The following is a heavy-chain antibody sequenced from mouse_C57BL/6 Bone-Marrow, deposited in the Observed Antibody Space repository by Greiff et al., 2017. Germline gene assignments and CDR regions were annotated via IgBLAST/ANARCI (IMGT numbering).Heavy chain of an antibody. V-gene: IGHV1-81*01. J-gene: IGHJ4*01. CDR2: IYPRSGNT. Sequence: VQLQQSGAELARPGASVKLSCKASGYTFTSYGISWVKQRTGQGLEWIGEIYPRSGNTYYNEKFKGKATLTADTSSSTAYMELRRLTSEDSAVYFCAREWYYYGSSPYYYAMDYWGQGTSVTVSS. CDR3: AREWYYYGSSPYYYAMDY. D-gene: IGHD1-1*01. CDR1: GYTFTSYG.